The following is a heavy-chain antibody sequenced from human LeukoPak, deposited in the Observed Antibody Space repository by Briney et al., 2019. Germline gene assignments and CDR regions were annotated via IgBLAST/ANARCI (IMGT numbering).Heavy chain of an antibody. V-gene: IGHV3-7*01. Sequence: PGGSLRLSCVASGFTFSSRDWMTWVRQAPGKGLEWVANIKQDGSEKNYVDSVKGRFTISRDNAKNSLYLQMNSLRGEDTAVYYCARDPIPIVFDYWGQGTLVTVSS. CDR2: IKQDGSEK. J-gene: IGHJ4*02. CDR1: GFTFSSRDW. D-gene: IGHD3-9*01. CDR3: ARDPIPIVFDY.